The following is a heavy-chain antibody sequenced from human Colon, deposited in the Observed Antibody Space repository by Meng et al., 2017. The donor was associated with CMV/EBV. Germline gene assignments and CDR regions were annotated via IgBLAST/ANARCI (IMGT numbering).Heavy chain of an antibody. CDR2: SSTYTSAT. CDR3: ARVYCTDATCYTGFWFDP. D-gene: IGHD2-8*01. V-gene: IGHV1-18*01. CDR1: GYIFSNYG. Sequence: ASVKVSCKASGYIFSNYGLSWVRQAPGQGLEWMGWSSTYTSATNYSPKFQGRVTMTTDSSTNTAYMELRNLKSDDTAVYYCARVYCTDATCYTGFWFDPWGQGTLVTVSS. J-gene: IGHJ5*02.